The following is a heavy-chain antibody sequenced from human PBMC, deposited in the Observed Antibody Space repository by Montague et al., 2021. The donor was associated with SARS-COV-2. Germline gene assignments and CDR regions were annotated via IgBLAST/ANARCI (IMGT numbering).Heavy chain of an antibody. CDR2: IYSGVSA. D-gene: IGHD2-21*01. CDR3: ARIPYGDVI. V-gene: IGHV3-53*01. J-gene: IGHJ4*02. Sequence: SLRLSCAASGFTVSSNYMSWVRQAPGKGLEWVSVIYSGVSAYYADSVKGRLTISRDNSKNTLYLQMNSLRAEDTAVYYCARIPYGDVIWGQGTLVTVSS. CDR1: GFTVSSNY.